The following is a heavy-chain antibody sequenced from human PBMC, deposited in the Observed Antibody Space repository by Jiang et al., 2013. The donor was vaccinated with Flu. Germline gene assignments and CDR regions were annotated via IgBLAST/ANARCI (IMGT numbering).Heavy chain of an antibody. CDR2: INPGNGDT. D-gene: IGHD5-12*01. V-gene: IGHV1-3*01. Sequence: VKVSCKASGYIFTNFAIHWVRQAPGQRLEWMGWINPGNGDTQYSEKFQGRVTISRDTSASIGYMELSSLRSEDTAVYYCTRDLRPGLVAWENWGQGTLVTVSS. CDR3: TRDLRPGLVAWEN. CDR1: GYIFTNFA. J-gene: IGHJ4*02.